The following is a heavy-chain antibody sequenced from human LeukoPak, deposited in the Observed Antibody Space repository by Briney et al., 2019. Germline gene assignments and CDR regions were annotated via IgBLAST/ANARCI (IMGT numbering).Heavy chain of an antibody. J-gene: IGHJ4*02. CDR2: IHPRRGET. CDR1: GYSFTAFY. V-gene: IGHV1-2*02. Sequence: SVKVSCKTSGYSFTAFYIHWLRQAPGQGLEWMGWIHPRRGETNYAEKFQGKVTMNRDTSISIDYLELSSLRSEDTAVYYCARDGDYGTGSYYRGCIDSWGQGTPVTVSP. D-gene: IGHD3-10*01. CDR3: ARDGDYGTGSYYRGCIDS.